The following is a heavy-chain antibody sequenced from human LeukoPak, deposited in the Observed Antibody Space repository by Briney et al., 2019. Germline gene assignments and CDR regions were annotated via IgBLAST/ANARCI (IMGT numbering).Heavy chain of an antibody. Sequence: PGGSLRLSCAASGFTFSSYWMHWVRQAPGKGLVWVSRINSDGSSTSYADSVKGRFTISRDNAKNTLYLQMNSLRAEDTAVYCCARQTSLYDILTGYYLPVEYYFDYWGQGTLVTVSS. CDR1: GFTFSSYW. CDR3: ARQTSLYDILTGYYLPVEYYFDY. CDR2: INSDGSST. D-gene: IGHD3-9*01. J-gene: IGHJ4*02. V-gene: IGHV3-74*01.